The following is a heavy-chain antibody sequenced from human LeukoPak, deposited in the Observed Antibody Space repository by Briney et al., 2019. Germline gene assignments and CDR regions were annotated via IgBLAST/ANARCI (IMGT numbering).Heavy chain of an antibody. CDR2: IRYDGSNK. Sequence: GGSLRLSCAASGFTFGSYGMHWVRQAPGKGLEWVAFIRYDGSNKYYADSVKGRFTISRDNSKNTLYLQMNSLRAEDTAVYYCAKDRGWLHPEYYFDYWGQGTLVTVSS. D-gene: IGHD5-24*01. CDR1: GFTFGSYG. J-gene: IGHJ4*02. CDR3: AKDRGWLHPEYYFDY. V-gene: IGHV3-30*02.